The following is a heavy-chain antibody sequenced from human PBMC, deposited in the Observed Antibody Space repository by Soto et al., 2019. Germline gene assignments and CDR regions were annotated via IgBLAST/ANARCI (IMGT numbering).Heavy chain of an antibody. CDR1: GFNFSFYA. CDR2: ISYNGRNK. J-gene: IGHJ4*02. CDR3: ARQAKIGDRSQFYFDS. V-gene: IGHV3-30*04. D-gene: IGHD3-16*01. Sequence: GGSRRRSCASSGFNFSFYAMHWVRQAQGKGLEWVAVISYNGRNKHYVDSVKGRFTISRDNSQDTLYLQMDSLRPDDTAVYYCARQAKIGDRSQFYFDSWGQGTLVTVSS.